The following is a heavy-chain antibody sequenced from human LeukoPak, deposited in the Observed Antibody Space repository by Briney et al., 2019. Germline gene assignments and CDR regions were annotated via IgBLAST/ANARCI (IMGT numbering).Heavy chain of an antibody. CDR2: INPNSGGT. J-gene: IGHJ6*02. D-gene: IGHD2-2*01. CDR3: ARGKPAASYYYYGMDV. Sequence: GASVKVSCKASGYTFTGYYMHWVRQAPGQGLEWMGWINPNSGGTNYAQKFQGRVTMTRNTSISTAYMELSSLRSEDTAVYYCARGKPAASYYYYGMDVWGQGTTVTVSS. CDR1: GYTFTGYY. V-gene: IGHV1-2*02.